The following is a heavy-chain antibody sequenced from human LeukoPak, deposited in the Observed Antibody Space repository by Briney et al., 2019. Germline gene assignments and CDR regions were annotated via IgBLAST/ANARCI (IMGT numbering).Heavy chain of an antibody. CDR1: GFTFSSYS. V-gene: IGHV3-48*01. J-gene: IGHJ4*02. CDR3: ARVLGSGHDY. Sequence: GGSLRLSCAASGFTFSSYSMNWVRQAPGKGQEWVSYISSSSSPIYYADSVKGRFTISRDNAKDSLYLQMSSLRAEDTAVYYCARVLGSGHDYWGQGTLVTVSS. D-gene: IGHD3-3*01. CDR2: ISSSSSPI.